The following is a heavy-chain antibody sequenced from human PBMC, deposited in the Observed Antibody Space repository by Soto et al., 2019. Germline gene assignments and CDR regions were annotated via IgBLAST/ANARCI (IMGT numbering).Heavy chain of an antibody. CDR2: IWYDGSNK. J-gene: IGHJ4*02. V-gene: IGHV3-33*01. D-gene: IGHD3-22*01. Sequence: QVQLVESGGGVVQPGRSLRLSCAASGFTFSSYGMHWVRQAPGKGLEWVAVIWYDGSNKYYADSVKGRFIISRDNSKNTLYLQMNSLRAEDTAVYYCARDYDSSGYSDYWGQGTLVTVSS. CDR3: ARDYDSSGYSDY. CDR1: GFTFSSYG.